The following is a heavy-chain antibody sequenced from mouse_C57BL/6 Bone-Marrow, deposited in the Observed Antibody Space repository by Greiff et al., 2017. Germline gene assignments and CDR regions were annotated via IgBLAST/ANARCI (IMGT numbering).Heavy chain of an antibody. Sequence: QVQLQQSGAELVKPGASVKLSCKASGYAFTSYWMQWVKQRPGQGLEWIGEIDPAGSDTNYNEKFKGKATLTVDKSSSTACMQLSSLTYEDAAVYYCANGNYVGFAYWGQGTLVTVSA. CDR1: GYAFTSYW. J-gene: IGHJ3*01. D-gene: IGHD2-1*01. CDR3: ANGNYVGFAY. CDR2: IDPAGSDT. V-gene: IGHV1-50*01.